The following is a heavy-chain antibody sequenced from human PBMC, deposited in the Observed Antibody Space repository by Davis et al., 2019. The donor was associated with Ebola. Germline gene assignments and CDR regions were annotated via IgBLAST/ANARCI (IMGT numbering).Heavy chain of an antibody. CDR2: ISGSATST. CDR3: AKSPWSGSFDY. V-gene: IGHV3-23*01. CDR1: GFTLSTYS. D-gene: IGHD1-26*01. Sequence: GESLKISCAASGFTLSTYSMNWVRQAPGKGLEWVSTISGSATSTYYADSLKGRFTVSRDNSKNTVYLQMYSLRAEDTAMYYCAKSPWSGSFDYWGQGTPVTVSS. J-gene: IGHJ4*02.